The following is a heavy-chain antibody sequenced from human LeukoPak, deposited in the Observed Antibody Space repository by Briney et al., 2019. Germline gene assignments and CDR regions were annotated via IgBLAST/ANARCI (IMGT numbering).Heavy chain of an antibody. D-gene: IGHD1-1*01. CDR1: GYTFSSNA. CDR3: ARNNWNGSPFDY. CDR2: VNVVNGDT. J-gene: IGHJ4*02. V-gene: IGHV1-3*03. Sequence: ASVTVSCKASGYTFSSNAMHWVRQAPGQRPEWMGWVNVVNGDTKYSQHFQGRVTITWDTSASTAYMELSSLTSEDMAIYYCARNNWNGSPFDYWGQGTLVTVSS.